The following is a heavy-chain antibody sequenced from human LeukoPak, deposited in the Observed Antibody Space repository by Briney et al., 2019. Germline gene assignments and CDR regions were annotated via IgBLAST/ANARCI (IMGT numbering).Heavy chain of an antibody. CDR3: ARGGHYYDTSGFYSWGY. J-gene: IGHJ4*02. Sequence: SETLSHSCTVSGGSISSSDYYWGWIRQPPGKGLEWIGNIYDSGSTYYNPSLKSRVTMSVDTSKNQFSLKLSSVTAADTAVYFCARGGHYYDTSGFYSWGYWGQGTLVTVSS. V-gene: IGHV4-39*07. CDR1: GGSISSSDYY. CDR2: IYDSGST. D-gene: IGHD3-22*01.